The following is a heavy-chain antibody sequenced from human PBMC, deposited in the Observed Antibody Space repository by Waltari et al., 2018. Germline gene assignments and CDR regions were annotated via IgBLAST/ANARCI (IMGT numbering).Heavy chain of an antibody. CDR1: GFTFNTSG. CDR2: IRSDGSKL. D-gene: IGHD6-13*01. V-gene: IGHV3-30*02. J-gene: IGHJ4*02. CDR3: ATYSASRGFNY. Sequence: QVQLVESGGGVVQPGESLRLSCAASGFTFNTSGLHWVRQAPGRGREGVAEIRSDGSKLKHADSVKGRFTISRDNAKNTLYLQRNSPRAEDTAVYYCATYSASRGFNYWGQGTLVTVSS.